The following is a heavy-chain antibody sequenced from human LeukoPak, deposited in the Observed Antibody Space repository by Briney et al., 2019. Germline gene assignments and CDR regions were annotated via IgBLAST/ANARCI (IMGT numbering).Heavy chain of an antibody. J-gene: IGHJ4*02. CDR2: IKSKTDGGTT. V-gene: IGHV3-15*01. CDR3: TTDSMAIDY. Sequence: KPGGSLRLSCTASGFTFGDYIMSWFRQAPGKGLEWVGRIKSKTDGGTTDYAAPVKGRFTISRDDSKNTLYLQMNSLKTEDTAVYYCTTDSMAIDYWGQGTLVTVSS. D-gene: IGHD5-24*01. CDR1: GFTFGDYI.